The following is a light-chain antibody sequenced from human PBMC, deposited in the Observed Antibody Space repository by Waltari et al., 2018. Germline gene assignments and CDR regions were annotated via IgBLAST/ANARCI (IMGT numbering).Light chain of an antibody. Sequence: ETVMTQSPATLSASPGERVTLSCRASQSVGTELVWYQRNHGQPPRLLIYGVSTRATGIPARFSGSGSGTEFNLTISGLQSEDFEVYYCQQYDSWPLTFGGGTKVEIK. CDR1: QSVGTE. CDR2: GVS. V-gene: IGKV3-15*01. J-gene: IGKJ4*01. CDR3: QQYDSWPLT.